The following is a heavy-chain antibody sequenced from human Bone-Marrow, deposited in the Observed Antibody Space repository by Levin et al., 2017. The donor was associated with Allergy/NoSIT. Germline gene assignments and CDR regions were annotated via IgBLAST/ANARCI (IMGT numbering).Heavy chain of an antibody. D-gene: IGHD6-19*01. Sequence: SGGSLRLSCAASGFTFSSYSMNWVRQAPGKGLEWVSYISSSSSTIYYADSVKGRFTISRDNAKNSLYLQMNSLRAEDTAVYYCARTGPGYSSGWFYWGQGTLVTVSS. V-gene: IGHV3-48*04. CDR1: GFTFSSYS. J-gene: IGHJ4*02. CDR2: ISSSSSTI. CDR3: ARTGPGYSSGWFY.